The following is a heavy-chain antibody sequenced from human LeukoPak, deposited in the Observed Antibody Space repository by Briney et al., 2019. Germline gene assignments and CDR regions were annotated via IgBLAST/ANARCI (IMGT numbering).Heavy chain of an antibody. CDR2: INWNGGRT. Sequence: GSLRLSCAASGFTFNIYWMSWVRQAPGKGLEWVSGINWNGGRTGYADSMKGRFIISRDNAKNSLYLQVNSLRAEDTALYYCARNFGGGDSSGPYYWGQGTLVTVSS. D-gene: IGHD3-22*01. CDR1: GFTFNIYW. V-gene: IGHV3-20*04. J-gene: IGHJ4*02. CDR3: ARNFGGGDSSGPYY.